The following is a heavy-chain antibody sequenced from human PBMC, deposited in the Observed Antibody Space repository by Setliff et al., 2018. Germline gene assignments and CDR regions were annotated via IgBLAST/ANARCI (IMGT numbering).Heavy chain of an antibody. V-gene: IGHV5-51*01. CDR2: IYPSDSDT. Sequence: PGESLKISCKTFGYTFTNFWIGWVRQMPGKGLEWMGIIYPSDSDTRYSPSFQGQVTISADKSISTAYLQWSSLKASDTAIYYCARDDTAGGGDYWGQGTLVTVS. CDR3: ARDDTAGGGDY. D-gene: IGHD3-16*01. J-gene: IGHJ4*02. CDR1: GYTFTNFW.